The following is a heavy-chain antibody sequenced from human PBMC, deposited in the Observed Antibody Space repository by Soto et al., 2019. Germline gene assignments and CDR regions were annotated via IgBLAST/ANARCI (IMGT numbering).Heavy chain of an antibody. D-gene: IGHD4-4*01. CDR3: ARGGGYDYSNWFDP. Sequence: LSLTCAVYGGSFSGYYWSWIRQHPGKGLEWIGYIYYSGSTYYNPSLKSRVTISVDTSKNQFSLKLSSVTAADTAVYYCARGGGYDYSNWFDPWGQGTLVTVSS. CDR1: GGSFSGYY. CDR2: IYYSGST. J-gene: IGHJ5*02. V-gene: IGHV4-31*11.